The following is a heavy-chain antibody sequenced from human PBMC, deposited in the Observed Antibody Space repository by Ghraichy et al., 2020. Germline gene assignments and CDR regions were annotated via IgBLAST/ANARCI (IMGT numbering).Heavy chain of an antibody. V-gene: IGHV4-59*01. CDR2: IYSSGNT. CDR3: ARDYSSGLRHWFDP. J-gene: IGHJ5*02. Sequence: SETLSLTCTLSGGSMNSYSWSWIRQSPGTGLEWIGYIYSSGNTNYNPSLMSRVTISVDTSRGQFSLNMTSVTPADTAVYYCARDYSSGLRHWFDPWGQGILVTVSS. CDR1: GGSMNSYS. D-gene: IGHD3-22*01.